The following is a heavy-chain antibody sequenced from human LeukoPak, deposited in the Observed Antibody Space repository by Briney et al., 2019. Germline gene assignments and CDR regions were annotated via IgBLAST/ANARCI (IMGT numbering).Heavy chain of an antibody. Sequence: GGSLRLSCAASGFTFSSYWMHWVRQALGKGLVWVSRINFDGSSTNYADSVKGRFTVSRDNAKNTLFLQMNSLRAEDTAVYYCARDPENKDAFDIWGQGTMVTVSS. V-gene: IGHV3-74*01. CDR1: GFTFSSYW. CDR2: INFDGSST. D-gene: IGHD1-14*01. CDR3: ARDPENKDAFDI. J-gene: IGHJ3*02.